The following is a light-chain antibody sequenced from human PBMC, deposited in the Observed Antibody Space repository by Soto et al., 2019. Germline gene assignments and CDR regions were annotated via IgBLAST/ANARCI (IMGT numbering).Light chain of an antibody. J-gene: IGKJ1*01. V-gene: IGKV3-20*01. Sequence: EIVLTQSPGTLSLSPGERATLSCRSSHSVSSNYLAWYHQKPGQAPRRLIYDVSSIATGIADRFSGSGSGTDFTLTISRMEPVDFAVYYCQQYGVSPTFGQGTKVEIK. CDR3: QQYGVSPT. CDR2: DVS. CDR1: HSVSSNY.